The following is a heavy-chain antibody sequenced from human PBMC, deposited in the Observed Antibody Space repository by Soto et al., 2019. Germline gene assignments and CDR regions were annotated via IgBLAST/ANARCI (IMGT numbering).Heavy chain of an antibody. CDR1: GESFSGYY. CDR2: IYYSGST. V-gene: IGHV4-34*01. D-gene: IGHD5-18*01. CDR3: ARGGYSFHLDY. Sequence: QVQLQQWGAGLLKSSETLSLTCAVYGESFSGYYWSWIRQPPGKGLEWIGYIYYSGSTYYNPSLKSRVTISVDTSKNQFSLKLSSVTAADTAVYYCARGGYSFHLDYWGQGTLVTVSS. J-gene: IGHJ4*02.